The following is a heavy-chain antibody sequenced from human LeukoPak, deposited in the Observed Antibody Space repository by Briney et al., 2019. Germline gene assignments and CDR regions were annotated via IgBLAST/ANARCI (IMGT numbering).Heavy chain of an antibody. V-gene: IGHV1-69*05. CDR1: GGTFSNYA. Sequence: ASVKVSCKASGGTFSNYAISWVRQAPGEGLEWMEGIFPVFGTAYYAQKFQARVTITTDESTSTGYMEMSSLRSEDTAIYYCARGNYWSEFDYWGQGTLVTVSS. CDR2: IFPVFGTA. D-gene: IGHD2-8*02. J-gene: IGHJ4*02. CDR3: ARGNYWSEFDY.